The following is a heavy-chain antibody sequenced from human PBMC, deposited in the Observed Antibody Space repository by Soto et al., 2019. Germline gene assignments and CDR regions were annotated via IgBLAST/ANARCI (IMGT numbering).Heavy chain of an antibody. V-gene: IGHV3-23*01. CDR3: AKGPGELITIFGVVIIPPYYYYGMDV. Sequence: QSGGSLRLSCAASGFTFSSYAMSWVRQAPGKGLEWVSAISGSGGSTYYADSVKGRFTISRDNSKNTLYLQMNSLRAEDTAVYYCAKGPGELITIFGVVIIPPYYYYGMDVWGQGTTVTVSS. J-gene: IGHJ6*02. CDR2: ISGSGGST. CDR1: GFTFSSYA. D-gene: IGHD3-3*01.